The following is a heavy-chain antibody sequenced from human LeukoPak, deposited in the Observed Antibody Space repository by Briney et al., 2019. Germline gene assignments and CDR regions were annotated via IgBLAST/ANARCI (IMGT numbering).Heavy chain of an antibody. V-gene: IGHV4-34*01. Sequence: SEILSLTCTVSGGSISSYYWTWIRQSPGKGLEWIGEINPSGSSNYNPSLKSRVTMSEDTSKNQFSLRLSSVTAADTAVYYCARGLKPYCTNGICYTSDYWGQRIAVTVSS. CDR1: GGSISSYY. D-gene: IGHD2-8*01. CDR3: ARGLKPYCTNGICYTSDY. CDR2: INPSGSS. J-gene: IGHJ4*02.